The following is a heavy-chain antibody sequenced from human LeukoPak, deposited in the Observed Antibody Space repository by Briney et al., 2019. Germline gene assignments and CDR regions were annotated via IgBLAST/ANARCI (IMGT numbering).Heavy chain of an antibody. Sequence: GGSLRLSCAASGFTFSSHAMTWVRQAPGKGLEWVAAINGNGDITPHADSVRGRFTISRGNSKNTLYLQMQSLKTEDTAVYYCSRGPPGISHPLDYWGQGTLVTVSS. CDR3: SRGPPGISHPLDY. V-gene: IGHV3-23*01. D-gene: IGHD1-26*01. CDR1: GFTFSSHA. J-gene: IGHJ4*02. CDR2: INGNGDIT.